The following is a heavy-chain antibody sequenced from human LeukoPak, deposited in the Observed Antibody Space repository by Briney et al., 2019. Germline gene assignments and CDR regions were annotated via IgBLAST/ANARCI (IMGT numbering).Heavy chain of an antibody. CDR2: INTDGSTT. CDR1: GLTFSSYW. J-gene: IGHJ5*02. CDR3: AKVYSSSSPAWFDP. D-gene: IGHD6-6*01. V-gene: IGHV3-74*01. Sequence: GGSLRLSCAASGLTFSSYWMHWVRQAPGKGLVWVSSINTDGSTTTYADSVKGRFTISRDDAKNTLYLQMNSLRAEDTAVYYCAKVYSSSSPAWFDPWGQGTLVTVSS.